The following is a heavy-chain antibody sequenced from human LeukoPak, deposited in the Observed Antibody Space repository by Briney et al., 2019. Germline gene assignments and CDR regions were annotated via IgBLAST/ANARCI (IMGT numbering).Heavy chain of an antibody. D-gene: IGHD2-2*01. Sequence: SDTLSLTCTVSGGSITSGGYYWSWIRQHPGKGLQWIGYNYYSGSTYYHPSPKSRVTKSVETCKNQFSLKLSSVTAAEAAVYYCARDTDEDVVVPAAMTGYYGMDVWGQGATVTVSS. V-gene: IGHV4-31*03. CDR3: ARDTDEDVVVPAAMTGYYGMDV. CDR1: GGSITSGGYY. J-gene: IGHJ6*02. CDR2: NYYSGST.